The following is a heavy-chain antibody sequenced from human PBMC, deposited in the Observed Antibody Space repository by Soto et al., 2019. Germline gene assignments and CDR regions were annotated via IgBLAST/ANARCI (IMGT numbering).Heavy chain of an antibody. CDR3: ARQRVVPATPTNWFDP. CDR2: IYYNGRT. D-gene: IGHD2-15*01. Sequence: QVQVQESGPGLVKPSDTLSLTCTVSGGSVSSRSYFWGWIRQSPGKGLEWIGTIYYNGRTYYNPSLKSRGTLSVDTPRNHFSVKLTSATASDTALYYCARQRVVPATPTNWFDPWGQGTLVTVSS. V-gene: IGHV4-39*01. CDR1: GGSVSSRSYF. J-gene: IGHJ5*02.